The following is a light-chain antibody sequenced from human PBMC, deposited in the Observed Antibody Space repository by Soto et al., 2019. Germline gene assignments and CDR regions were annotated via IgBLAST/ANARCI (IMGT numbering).Light chain of an antibody. J-gene: IGKJ4*01. CDR3: LQDHNYPLP. CDR1: QGIGND. Sequence: AIQMAQSPSSLSASVGDRVTITCRASQGIGNDVGWFQQKPGKTPKLLIYAAANLQSGVPSRFSGSKSGTDFTLTISSLQPEDFATYYCLQDHNYPLPFGGGTKVEIK. CDR2: AAA. V-gene: IGKV1-6*02.